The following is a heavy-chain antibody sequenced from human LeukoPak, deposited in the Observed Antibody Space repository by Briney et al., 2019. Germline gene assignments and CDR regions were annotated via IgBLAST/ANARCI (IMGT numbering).Heavy chain of an antibody. CDR3: AKPRWYDFWSGSYFDY. CDR1: GFTFSSYG. D-gene: IGHD3-3*01. Sequence: GGSLRLSCAASGFTFSSYGMHWVRQAPGKGLEWVAVISYDGSNKYYADSVKGRFTISRDNSKNTLYLQMNSLRAEDTAVYYCAKPRWYDFWSGSYFDYWGQGTLVTVSS. CDR2: ISYDGSNK. J-gene: IGHJ4*02. V-gene: IGHV3-30*18.